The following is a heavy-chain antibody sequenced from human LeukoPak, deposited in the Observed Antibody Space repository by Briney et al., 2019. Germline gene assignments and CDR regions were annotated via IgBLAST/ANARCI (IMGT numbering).Heavy chain of an antibody. J-gene: IGHJ4*02. V-gene: IGHV1-69*13. CDR1: GGTFSSYA. D-gene: IGHD5-18*01. CDR2: IIPIFGTA. Sequence: SVKVSCKASGGTFSSYAISWVRQAPGQGLEWMGGIIPIFGTANYAQKFQGRVTITADESTSTAYMELSSLRSEDTPVYYCARDLLGGYSYGYSGQFDYWGQGTLVTVSS. CDR3: ARDLLGGYSYGYSGQFDY.